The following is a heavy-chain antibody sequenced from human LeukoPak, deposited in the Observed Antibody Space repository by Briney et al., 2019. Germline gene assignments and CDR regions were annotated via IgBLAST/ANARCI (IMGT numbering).Heavy chain of an antibody. CDR2: ISYSGST. CDR3: ARYVWGSYPTFEDY. CDR1: GGSISSYY. V-gene: IGHV4-59*01. Sequence: SETLSLTCTVSGGSISSYYWSWIRQPPGKGLEWIGYISYSGSTNYNPSLKSRVTISVDTSKNQFSLKLSSVTAADTAVYYCARYVWGSYPTFEDYWGQGTMVTVSS. D-gene: IGHD3-16*02. J-gene: IGHJ4*02.